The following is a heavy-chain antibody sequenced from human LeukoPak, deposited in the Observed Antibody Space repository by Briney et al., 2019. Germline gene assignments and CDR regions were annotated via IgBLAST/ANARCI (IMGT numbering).Heavy chain of an antibody. J-gene: IGHJ4*02. V-gene: IGHV1-2*02. CDR1: GYTFTGYY. CDR2: INPNSGDT. D-gene: IGHD3-10*01. CDR3: ARDRGYYYGSGSYPSY. Sequence: ASVKVSCKASGYTFTGYYMHWVRQAPGQGLAWMGWINPNSGDTNYAQKFQGRVTMTRDTSTSTAYMELSRLRSDDTAVYYCARDRGYYYGSGSYPSYWGQGTLVTVSS.